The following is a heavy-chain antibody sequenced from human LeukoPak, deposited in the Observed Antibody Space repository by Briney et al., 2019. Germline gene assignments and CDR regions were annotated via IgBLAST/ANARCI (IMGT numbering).Heavy chain of an antibody. D-gene: IGHD3-22*01. CDR1: GYTFTSYG. CDR3: ARDPNTYYYDSSGPYYMDV. V-gene: IGHV1-18*01. CDR2: ISAYNGNT. Sequence: ASVKVSCKASGYTFTSYGISWVRQAPGQGLEWMGWISAYNGNTNYAQKLQGRVTMTTDTSTSTAYMELRSLRSDDTAVYYCARDPNTYYYDSSGPYYMDVWGKGTTVTVSS. J-gene: IGHJ6*03.